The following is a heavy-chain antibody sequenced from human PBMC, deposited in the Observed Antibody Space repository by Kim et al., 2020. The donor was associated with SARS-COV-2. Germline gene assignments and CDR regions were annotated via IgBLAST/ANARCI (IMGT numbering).Heavy chain of an antibody. Sequence: GESLKISCKGSGYSFTSYWIGWVRQMPGKGLEWMGIIYPGDSDTRYSPSFQGQVTISADKSISTAYLQWSSLKASDTAMYYCASHIGGGTTRTGMDVWGQGTTVTVSS. CDR2: IYPGDSDT. CDR1: GYSFTSYW. V-gene: IGHV5-51*01. CDR3: ASHIGGGTTRTGMDV. D-gene: IGHD1-7*01. J-gene: IGHJ6*02.